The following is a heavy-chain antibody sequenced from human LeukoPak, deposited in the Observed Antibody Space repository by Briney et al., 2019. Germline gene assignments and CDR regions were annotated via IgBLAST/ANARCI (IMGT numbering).Heavy chain of an antibody. D-gene: IGHD3-22*01. Sequence: GGSLRLSCAASGFTFSNFAMLWVRQAPGKGLEWVSSISGSGDSTHYTDSVKGRFTISRDNSRNTVYVQMNSLRGEDTALYYCAKVLVSAYYYDYWGQGTLVTVSS. CDR1: GFTFSNFA. CDR2: ISGSGDST. V-gene: IGHV3-23*01. CDR3: AKVLVSAYYYDY. J-gene: IGHJ4*02.